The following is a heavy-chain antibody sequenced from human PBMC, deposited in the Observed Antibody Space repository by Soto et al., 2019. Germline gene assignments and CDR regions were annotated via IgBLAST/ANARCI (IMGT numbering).Heavy chain of an antibody. J-gene: IGHJ4*02. D-gene: IGHD1-1*01. CDR1: GYTFINYH. CDR3: ARSTDRYYFDY. Sequence: QVQLVQSGAEVKKPGASVKISCKASGYTFINYHLHWVRLAPGQGLEWLGMINPSSGDTTSAQKFQARVTMTRGSSPRTVDLDLSSLRSDDTAVYYCARSTDRYYFDYWGQGTLVTVSS. CDR2: INPSSGDT. V-gene: IGHV1-46*01.